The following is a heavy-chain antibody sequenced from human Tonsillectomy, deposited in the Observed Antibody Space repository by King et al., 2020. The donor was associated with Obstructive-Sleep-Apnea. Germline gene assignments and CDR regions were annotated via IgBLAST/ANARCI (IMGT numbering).Heavy chain of an antibody. CDR2: IYYSGTT. D-gene: IGHD4-17*01. CDR3: ASPSTVTTIYSLNY. J-gene: IGHJ4*01. CDR1: GGSISTISYS. Sequence: QLQESGPGLVKPSETLSLTCTVSGGSISTISYSWAWIRQPSGKGLEWIGTIYYSGTTKYNESLRSRVTISVDTSKNQFSLKLSSVTATDTAVYFCASPSTVTTIYSLNYWGHGTLVTVSS. V-gene: IGHV4-39*01.